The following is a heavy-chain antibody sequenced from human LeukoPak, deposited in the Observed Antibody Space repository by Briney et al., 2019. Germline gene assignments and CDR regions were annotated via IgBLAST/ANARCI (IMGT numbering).Heavy chain of an antibody. CDR3: AKGVYSSGWYVDF. J-gene: IGHJ4*02. CDR2: IRYDGSNK. D-gene: IGHD6-19*01. CDR1: GFTFSSYE. Sequence: PGGSLRLSCAASGFTFSSYEMNWVRQAPGKGLEWVAFIRYDGSNKYYADSVKGRFTISRDTSKNTLYLQMNSLRAEDTAVYYCAKGVYSSGWYVDFWGQGTLVTVSS. V-gene: IGHV3-30*02.